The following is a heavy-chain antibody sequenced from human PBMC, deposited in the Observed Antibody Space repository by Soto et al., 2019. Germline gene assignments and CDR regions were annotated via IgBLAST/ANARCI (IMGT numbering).Heavy chain of an antibody. CDR2: IRKKTNSYTT. V-gene: IGHV3-72*01. Sequence: GGSMRLSCAASGLTFSDRYMDWVRQAPGKGLEWVGRIRKKTNSYTTEYAASVKGTFIISRDDSTNSLYLQMSSLKTEDTAVYYCTTVTTVDYYFDYSGQGTLVTVSS. CDR1: GLTFSDRY. D-gene: IGHD4-17*01. CDR3: TTVTTVDYYFDY. J-gene: IGHJ4*02.